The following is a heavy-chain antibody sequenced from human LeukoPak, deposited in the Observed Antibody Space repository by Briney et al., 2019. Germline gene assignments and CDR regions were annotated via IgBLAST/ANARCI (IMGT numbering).Heavy chain of an antibody. J-gene: IGHJ4*02. CDR3: ARDRDGYNFDY. V-gene: IGHV4-38-2*02. CDR1: GYSISSGYY. CDR2: IYHSGSS. Sequence: PSETLSLTCIVSGYSISSGYYWGWIRQPPGKGLEWIGSIYHSGSSYYNPSLKSRVTISVDTSKNQFSLKLSSVTAADTAVYYCARDRDGYNFDYWGQGTLVTVSS. D-gene: IGHD5-24*01.